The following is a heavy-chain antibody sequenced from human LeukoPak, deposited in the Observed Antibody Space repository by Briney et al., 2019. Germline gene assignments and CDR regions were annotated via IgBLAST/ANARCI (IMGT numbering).Heavy chain of an antibody. J-gene: IGHJ4*02. Sequence: GGSLRLSCAASGFTFSSYAMHWVRQAPGKGLEWVAVISYDGSNKYYADSVKGRSTISRDNSKNTLYLQMNSLRAEDTAVYYCAVPYDSSGSQREYYFDYWGQGTLVTVSS. V-gene: IGHV3-30-3*01. CDR1: GFTFSSYA. CDR2: ISYDGSNK. CDR3: AVPYDSSGSQREYYFDY. D-gene: IGHD3-22*01.